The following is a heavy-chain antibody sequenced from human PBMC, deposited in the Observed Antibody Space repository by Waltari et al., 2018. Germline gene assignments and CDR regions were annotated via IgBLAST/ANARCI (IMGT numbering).Heavy chain of an antibody. D-gene: IGHD3-10*01. Sequence: EVQLVESGGGLVQPGGSLRLSCAASGFTFSSYSMNWVRQAPGKGLERVSYISSTSTTIHYGDSVKGRFTISRDNAKNSLYLQMNSLRAEDTAVYYCASNSPSGSYLFDYWGQGTLVNVSS. CDR3: ASNSPSGSYLFDY. J-gene: IGHJ4*02. V-gene: IGHV3-48*04. CDR2: ISSTSTTI. CDR1: GFTFSSYS.